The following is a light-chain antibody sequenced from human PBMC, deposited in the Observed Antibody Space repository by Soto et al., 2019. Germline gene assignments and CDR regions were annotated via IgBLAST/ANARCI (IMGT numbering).Light chain of an antibody. Sequence: EIVLTQSPGTLSLSPGERATLSCRASQSVSSSYLAWYQQKPGQAPRLLIYGASSRATGIPDRFSGSGSGTDFTLTISRLEPEDVALYYCQQYDSSPLTFGGGTKVEIK. CDR2: GAS. J-gene: IGKJ4*01. V-gene: IGKV3-20*01. CDR3: QQYDSSPLT. CDR1: QSVSSSY.